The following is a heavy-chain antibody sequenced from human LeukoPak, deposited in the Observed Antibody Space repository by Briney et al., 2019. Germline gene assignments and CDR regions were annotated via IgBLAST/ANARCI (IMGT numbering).Heavy chain of an antibody. CDR2: MNQDGSEI. D-gene: IGHD6-19*01. CDR1: GFTFSSYW. V-gene: IGHV3-7*01. CDR3: VKAAGSGWLWYFDY. Sequence: QPGGSLRLSCAASGFTFSSYWMNWARQAPGKGLEWVANMNQDGSEIYYLDSVKGRFTISRDNAKNSVYLQMSSLRPEDTAVYYCVKAAGSGWLWYFDYWGQGTLVTVSS. J-gene: IGHJ4*02.